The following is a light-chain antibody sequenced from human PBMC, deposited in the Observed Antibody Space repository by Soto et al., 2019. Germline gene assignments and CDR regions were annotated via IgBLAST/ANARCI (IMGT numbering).Light chain of an antibody. CDR3: QQYNTRPQT. V-gene: IGKV3-15*01. J-gene: IGKJ1*01. CDR1: QTVGSN. CDR2: GAS. Sequence: EAVLTQSPATLSVSPGERAALSCRASQTVGSNLAWYQHKPGQAPRLLISGASTRATGVPARFSGSGSGTEFALTISGLQSEDFTVYFCQQYNTRPQTFGQGTRWIS.